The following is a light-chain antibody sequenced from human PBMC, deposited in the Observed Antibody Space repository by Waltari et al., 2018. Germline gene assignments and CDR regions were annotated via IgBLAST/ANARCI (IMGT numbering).Light chain of an antibody. V-gene: IGKV3-11*01. CDR3: QQHNSRPLT. CDR1: QSVNNF. Sequence: EIVLTQSPATLSLSPGERAPLSCRASQSVNNFLTWYQQKPGQAPRLLIYDASSRATGIPARFSGSGSGTDFTLTISSLEPEDFAVYYCQQHNSRPLTFGEGTKVEIK. CDR2: DAS. J-gene: IGKJ4*01.